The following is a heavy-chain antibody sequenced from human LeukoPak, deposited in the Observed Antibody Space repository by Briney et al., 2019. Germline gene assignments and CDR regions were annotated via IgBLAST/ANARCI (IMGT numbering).Heavy chain of an antibody. J-gene: IGHJ4*02. V-gene: IGHV3-66*01. CDR2: IYSGGST. CDR3: ARAMAAAALDY. CDR1: GFTVSSNY. Sequence: GGSLRLSCAASGFTVSSNYMSWVRQAPGKGLEWVSVIYSGGSTYYADSVKGRFTISRDNAKNPLYLQMNSLRAEDTAVYYCARAMAAAALDYWGQGTLVTVSS. D-gene: IGHD5-24*01.